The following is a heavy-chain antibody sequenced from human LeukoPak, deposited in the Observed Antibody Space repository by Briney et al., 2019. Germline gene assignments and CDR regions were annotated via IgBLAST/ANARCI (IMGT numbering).Heavy chain of an antibody. D-gene: IGHD4-17*01. CDR1: GFTFSSYT. CDR2: ISSSSYNI. V-gene: IGHV3-48*01. Sequence: GGSLRLSCAASGFTFSSYTMIWVRQVPGKGLEWVSYISSSSYNIYYADPVKGRFTISRDNSKNTLYLQMNSLRAEDTAVYYCAKAYSGYGDFGDYWGQGTLVTVSS. J-gene: IGHJ4*02. CDR3: AKAYSGYGDFGDY.